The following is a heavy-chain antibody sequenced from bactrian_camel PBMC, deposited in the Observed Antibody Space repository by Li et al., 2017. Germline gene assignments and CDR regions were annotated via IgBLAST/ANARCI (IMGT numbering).Heavy chain of an antibody. Sequence: DVQLVESGGGSAQPGGSLRLSCAGSGFTFSNYVMRWVRQAPGKGLEWVSTILGDGGSTYYADSVQGRFTISRDNAKNMLYLQMDSLKSEEDTAVYYCATSGGTYGGVWLMPGNYWGQGTQVTVS. J-gene: IGHJ4*01. V-gene: IGHV3S40*01. CDR1: GFTFSNYV. D-gene: IGHD6*01. CDR3: ATSGGTYGGVWLMPGNY. CDR2: ILGDGGST.